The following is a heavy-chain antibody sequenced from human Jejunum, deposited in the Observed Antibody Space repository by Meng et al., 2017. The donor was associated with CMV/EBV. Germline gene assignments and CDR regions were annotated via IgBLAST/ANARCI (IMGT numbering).Heavy chain of an antibody. D-gene: IGHD1/OR15-1a*01. CDR1: FRSYG. Sequence: FRSYGMHWVRPAPGKGLEWVAVTWYDGTNKYHADSVKGRFTISRDNSKNTLYLQMNSLRDEDTAVYYCAKEMATTTTTGYYGMDVWGQGTTVTVSS. CDR3: AKEMATTTTTGYYGMDV. J-gene: IGHJ6*02. V-gene: IGHV3-33*06. CDR2: TWYDGTNK.